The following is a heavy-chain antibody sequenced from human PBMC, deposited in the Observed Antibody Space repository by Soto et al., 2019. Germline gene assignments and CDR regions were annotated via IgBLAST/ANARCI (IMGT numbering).Heavy chain of an antibody. Sequence: PGGSLRLSCAASGFTFSSYSMNWVRQAPGKGLEWVSSISSSSSYIYYADSVKGRFTISRDNAKNSLYLQMNSLRAEDTAVYYCARDRFSPLFGVAQPFDYWGQGTLVTVSS. CDR1: GFTFSSYS. CDR2: ISSSSSYI. CDR3: ARDRFSPLFGVAQPFDY. V-gene: IGHV3-21*01. D-gene: IGHD3-3*01. J-gene: IGHJ4*02.